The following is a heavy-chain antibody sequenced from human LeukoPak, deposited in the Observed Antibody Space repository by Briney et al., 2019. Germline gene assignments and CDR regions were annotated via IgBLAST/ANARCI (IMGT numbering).Heavy chain of an antibody. CDR1: GFSLNTVGVG. J-gene: IGHJ4*02. CDR3: AHFPSMIRGVIANIYFDH. Sequence: SGPTLVKPTQTLTLTCAFSGFSLNTVGVGVAWIRQPPGKALEWLALIYWDDDKRYNPSLKSRLTITKDTSGSQVVLTLTNVDPVDTATYYCAHFPSMIRGVIANIYFDHWGQGTLVAVSS. CDR2: IYWDDDK. D-gene: IGHD3-10*01. V-gene: IGHV2-5*02.